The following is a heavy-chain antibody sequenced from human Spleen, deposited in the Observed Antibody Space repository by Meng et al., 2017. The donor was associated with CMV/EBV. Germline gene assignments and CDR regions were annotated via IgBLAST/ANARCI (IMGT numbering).Heavy chain of an antibody. D-gene: IGHD3-10*02. CDR1: GGSFSGYY. CDR2: INHSGST. CDR3: ARGPRTRFGERFDY. Sequence: VLQQQCGAGLFKPSETLSISCAVYGGSFSGYYWSWIRQPPGKGLEGIGEINHSGSTNYNPSLKSRVTISVDTSKNQFSLKLSSVTAADTAVYYCARGPRTRFGERFDYWGQGTLVTVSS. V-gene: IGHV4-34*01. J-gene: IGHJ4*02.